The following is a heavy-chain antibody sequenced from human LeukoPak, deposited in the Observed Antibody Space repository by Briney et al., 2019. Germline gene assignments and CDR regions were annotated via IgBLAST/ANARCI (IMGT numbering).Heavy chain of an antibody. CDR3: ARAPERWYSYGSYTYYYMDV. CDR2: IYYSGST. J-gene: IGHJ6*03. Sequence: SETLSLTCTVSGGSISSYYWSWIRQPPGKGLEWIGYIYYSGSTNYNPSLKSRVTISVDTSKSQISLKLISVTAADTTVYYCARAPERWYSYGSYTYYYMDVWGKGTTVTVSS. V-gene: IGHV4-59*01. D-gene: IGHD5-18*01. CDR1: GGSISSYY.